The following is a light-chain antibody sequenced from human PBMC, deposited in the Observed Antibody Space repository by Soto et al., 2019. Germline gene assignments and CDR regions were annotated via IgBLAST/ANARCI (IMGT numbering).Light chain of an antibody. CDR3: SLYTSSSLYV. Sequence: QSVLTQPPSVSGSPGQSVTISCTGTSSVVGSYNRVSWYQQPPGTAPKLMIYEVSNRPSGVPDRFSGSKSGNTASLTISGLQAEDEADYYCSLYTSSSLYVFGTGTKGTVL. CDR1: SSVVGSYNR. J-gene: IGLJ1*01. CDR2: EVS. V-gene: IGLV2-18*01.